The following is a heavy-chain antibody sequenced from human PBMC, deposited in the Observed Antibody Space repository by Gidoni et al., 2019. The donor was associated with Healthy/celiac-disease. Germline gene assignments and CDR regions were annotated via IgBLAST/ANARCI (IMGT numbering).Heavy chain of an antibody. Sequence: EVQLVESGGGLVQPGRSLRLSCAASGFTFDDYAMHWVRQAPGKGLEWVSGISWNGGSIGYADSVKGRFTISRDNAKNSLYLQMNSLRAEDTALYYCAKVGSSSGDWGQGTLVTVSS. CDR3: AKVGSSSGD. D-gene: IGHD6-6*01. V-gene: IGHV3-9*01. CDR1: GFTFDDYA. J-gene: IGHJ4*02. CDR2: ISWNGGSI.